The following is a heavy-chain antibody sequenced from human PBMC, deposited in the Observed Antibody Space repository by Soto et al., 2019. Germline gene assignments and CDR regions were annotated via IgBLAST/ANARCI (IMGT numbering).Heavy chain of an antibody. CDR1: GFSCNDYA. V-gene: IGHV3-30*03. Sequence: PGGSLRLSCATSGFSCNDYAMYWVRQAPGQGLEWVAIISSDGHHQFYLDNLRGRFTVSRDNSKNTLYLQMNSLRPEDTAVYYCSRGTYYPQSSGLHADYWGPGTVVTVSS. CDR2: ISSDGHHQ. D-gene: IGHD3-22*01. CDR3: SRGTYYPQSSGLHADY. J-gene: IGHJ4*02.